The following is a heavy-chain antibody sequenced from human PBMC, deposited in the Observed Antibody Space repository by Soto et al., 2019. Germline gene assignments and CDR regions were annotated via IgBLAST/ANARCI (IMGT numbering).Heavy chain of an antibody. CDR3: ARGDARRSTVFYYSYDMDV. CDR2: ISPYDGST. V-gene: IGHV1-46*01. Sequence: QVQLVQSGAEVKKPGASVKVSCKASGFAFTNYFFHWVRQAPRQGLEWMGIISPYDGSTNYVQSLQGRGSMTSDTATSTVYLALSSPKSEATAVYYCARGDARRSTVFYYSYDMDVRGHGTTVTISS. J-gene: IGHJ6*02. D-gene: IGHD6-6*01. CDR1: GFAFTNYF.